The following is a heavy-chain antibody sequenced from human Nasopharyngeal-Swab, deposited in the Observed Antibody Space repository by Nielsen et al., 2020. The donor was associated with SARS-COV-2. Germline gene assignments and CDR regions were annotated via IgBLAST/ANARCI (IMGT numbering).Heavy chain of an antibody. D-gene: IGHD1-1*01. Sequence: SETLSLTCGVYGGSLSGHYWSWIRQPPGKGLEWIGEINHSGTTNYTPSLKSRVTISVDTSKNQFSLKVRSVSAADTAIYFCARGRGGQQLVRTYYYYGLDVWGQGTTVTVSS. CDR3: ARGRGGQQLVRTYYYYGLDV. CDR1: GGSLSGHY. J-gene: IGHJ6*02. V-gene: IGHV4-34*01. CDR2: INHSGTT.